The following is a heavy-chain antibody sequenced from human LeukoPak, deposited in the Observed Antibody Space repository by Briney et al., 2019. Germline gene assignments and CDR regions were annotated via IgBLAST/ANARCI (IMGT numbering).Heavy chain of an antibody. CDR3: AREYSSSWYGRAYKQLGNWFDP. J-gene: IGHJ5*02. CDR2: IYYSEST. D-gene: IGHD6-13*01. V-gene: IGHV4-39*07. Sequence: SETLSLTCTVSGGSISSSSYYWGWIRQPPGKGLEWIGSIYYSESTNYNPSLKSRVTISVDTSKNQFSLKLSSVTAADTAVYYCAREYSSSWYGRAYKQLGNWFDPWGQGTLVTVSS. CDR1: GGSISSSSYY.